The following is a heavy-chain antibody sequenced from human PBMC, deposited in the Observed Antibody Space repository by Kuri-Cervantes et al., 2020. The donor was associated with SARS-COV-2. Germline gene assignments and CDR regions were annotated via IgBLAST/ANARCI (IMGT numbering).Heavy chain of an antibody. CDR3: ARENGASSLTRWFDP. V-gene: IGHV3-20*04. D-gene: IGHD1-1*01. CDR1: GFKSDDYG. CDR2: ISGNGGIR. Sequence: GESLKISCAASGFKSDDYGMSWVRQAPGKGLEWVSGISGNGGIRVHADSVMGRFTISRDNAKNSLSLQMNSLRVEDTALYYCARENGASSLTRWFDPWGQGTLVTVSS. J-gene: IGHJ5*02.